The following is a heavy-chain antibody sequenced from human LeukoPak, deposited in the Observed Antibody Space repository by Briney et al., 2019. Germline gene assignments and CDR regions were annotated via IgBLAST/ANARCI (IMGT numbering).Heavy chain of an antibody. J-gene: IGHJ4*02. Sequence: HGESLKISCKGSGYSFTSYWIGWVRQMPGKGLEWMGIIYPSDSDTRYSPSFQGQVTISADKSISTAYLQWSSLKASDTAMYYCARRRFLFGDTAAAGPFDYWGQGTLVTVSS. CDR3: ARRRFLFGDTAAAGPFDY. D-gene: IGHD6-13*01. V-gene: IGHV5-51*01. CDR2: IYPSDSDT. CDR1: GYSFTSYW.